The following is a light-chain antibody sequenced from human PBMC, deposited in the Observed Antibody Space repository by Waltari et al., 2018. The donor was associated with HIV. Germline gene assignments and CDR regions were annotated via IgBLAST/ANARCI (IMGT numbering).Light chain of an antibody. CDR2: NDI. J-gene: IGLJ2*01. V-gene: IGLV3-9*01. Sequence: SYELTQPFSVSVALGQTARIPGGGSNMGTKDVHWYQQKPGQAPLLLIFNDIHRPSGVPARFSGSKSRNLANLTISGAQAGVEAASYCQGWHYTVVFGGGTKVT. CDR3: QGWHYTVV. CDR1: NMGTKD.